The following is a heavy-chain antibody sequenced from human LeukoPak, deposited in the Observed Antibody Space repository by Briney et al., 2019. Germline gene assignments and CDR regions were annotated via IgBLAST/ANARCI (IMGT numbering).Heavy chain of an antibody. CDR2: ISDSGGNS. CDR3: AKVSTIIEAGLRYFDL. J-gene: IGHJ2*01. CDR1: GFSFSSYA. Sequence: PGGSLRLSCAASGFSFSSYAMIWVRQAPGKGLEWVSPISDSGGNSFYIDSVKGRFTIPRDNSKNTLYLQVNSLRAEDTALYYCAKVSTIIEAGLRYFDLWGRGTLVTVSS. V-gene: IGHV3-23*01. D-gene: IGHD6-19*01.